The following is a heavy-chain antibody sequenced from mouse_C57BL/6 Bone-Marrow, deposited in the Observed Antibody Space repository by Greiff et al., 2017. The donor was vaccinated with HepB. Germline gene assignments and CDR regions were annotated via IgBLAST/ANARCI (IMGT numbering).Heavy chain of an antibody. Sequence: QVHVKQSGAELVKPGASVKISCKASGYAFSSYWMNWVKQRPGKGLEWIGQIYPGDGDTNYNGKFKGKATLTADKSSSTAYMQLSSLTSEDSAVYFCARDGSLYYFDYWGQGTTLTVSS. CDR1: GYAFSSYW. CDR3: ARDGSLYYFDY. J-gene: IGHJ2*01. CDR2: IYPGDGDT. D-gene: IGHD1-1*01. V-gene: IGHV1-80*01.